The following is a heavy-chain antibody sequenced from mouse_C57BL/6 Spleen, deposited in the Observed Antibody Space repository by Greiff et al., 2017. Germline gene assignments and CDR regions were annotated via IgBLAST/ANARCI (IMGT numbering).Heavy chain of an antibody. D-gene: IGHD4-1*01. CDR2: IYPGNSDT. J-gene: IGHJ4*01. CDR1: GYTFTSYW. CDR3: TRSNWDDYYAMDY. V-gene: IGHV1-5*01. Sequence: VQLQQSGTVLARPGASVKMSCKTSGYTFTSYWMHWVKQRPGQGLEWIGAIYPGNSDTSYNQKFKGKAKLTAVTSASTAYMELSSLTNEDSAVYYCTRSNWDDYYAMDYWGQGTSVTVSS.